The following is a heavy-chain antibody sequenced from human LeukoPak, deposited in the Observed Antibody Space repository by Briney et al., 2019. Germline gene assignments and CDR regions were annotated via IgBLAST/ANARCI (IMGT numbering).Heavy chain of an antibody. J-gene: IGHJ4*02. CDR3: ARYELVLTMVWGVISLGFDY. CDR2: INHSGST. Sequence: PSETLSLTCAVYGGSFSGYYWSWIRQPPGKGLEWIGEINHSGSTNYNPSLKSRVTISVDTSKNQFSLKLSSVTAADTAVYYCARYELVLTMVWGVISLGFDYWGQGTLVTVSS. D-gene: IGHD3-10*01. CDR1: GGSFSGYY. V-gene: IGHV4-34*01.